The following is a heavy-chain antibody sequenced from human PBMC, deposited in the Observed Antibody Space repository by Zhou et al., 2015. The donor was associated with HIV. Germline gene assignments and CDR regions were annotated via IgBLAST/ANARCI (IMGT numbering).Heavy chain of an antibody. CDR2: IKSKVHGGTI. D-gene: IGHD2-2*01. Sequence: EVQLVESGGGLVQPGRSLRLSCTTSGFTFGDYAMSWFRQAPGKGLEWVGFIKSKVHGGTIEYAASVQGRFTISRDDSKTIAYLQMNSLKPNGRQPSYYCTRGRLPTLVVTWGR. J-gene: IGHJ2*01. CDR1: GFTFGDYA. V-gene: IGHV3-49*03. CDR3: TRGRLPTLVVT.